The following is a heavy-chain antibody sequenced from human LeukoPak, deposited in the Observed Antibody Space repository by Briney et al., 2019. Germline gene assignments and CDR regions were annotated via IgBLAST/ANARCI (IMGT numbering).Heavy chain of an antibody. CDR3: AREAEYYDILTGYYVRAFDI. V-gene: IGHV4-59*01. J-gene: IGHJ3*02. CDR2: VYYSGST. CDR1: GGSFSGYY. D-gene: IGHD3-9*01. Sequence: PSETLSLTCAVYGGSFSGYYWSWIRQPPGKGLEWIGYVYYSGSTNYNPSLKSRVTISVDTSKNQFSLKLSSVTAADTAVYYCAREAEYYDILTGYYVRAFDIWGQGTMVTVSS.